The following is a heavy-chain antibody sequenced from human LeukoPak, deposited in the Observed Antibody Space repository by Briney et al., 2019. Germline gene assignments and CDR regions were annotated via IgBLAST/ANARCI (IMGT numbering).Heavy chain of an antibody. Sequence: ASVKVSCKASGGTFSSYAISWVRPASGQGLEWMGRIIPILGVANYAQKFQGRVTITADKSTSTAYMELSSLRSEDTAVYYCARDGVAYGSGSYFDYWGQGTLVTVSS. CDR3: ARDGVAYGSGSYFDY. D-gene: IGHD3-10*01. CDR1: GGTFSSYA. V-gene: IGHV1-69*04. J-gene: IGHJ4*02. CDR2: IIPILGVA.